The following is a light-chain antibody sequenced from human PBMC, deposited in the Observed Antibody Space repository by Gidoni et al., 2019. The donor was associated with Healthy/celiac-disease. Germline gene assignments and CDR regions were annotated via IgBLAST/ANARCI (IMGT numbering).Light chain of an antibody. J-gene: IGKJ4*01. Sequence: DVQLTQSPSFLSASVGARVTITCRASQYIGSSLAWYQRKSGEAPKFLIYAAATLQSGVPSRFSGSGSGTEFTLTISSLQAEDFATYYCQQIYISPPTFGGGTKVEIK. CDR1: QYIGSS. V-gene: IGKV1-9*01. CDR3: QQIYISPPT. CDR2: AAA.